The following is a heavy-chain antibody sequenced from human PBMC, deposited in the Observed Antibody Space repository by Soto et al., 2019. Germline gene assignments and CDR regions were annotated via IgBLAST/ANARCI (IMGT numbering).Heavy chain of an antibody. Sequence: EVQLVESGGGLVQPGGSLRLSCAASGFTFSSYWMSWVRQAPGKGLEWVANIKQDGSEKYYVDSVKGRFTISRDNAKNSLYLQMNSLRAEDTAVYYCATSLGTGDLNWFDPWGQGTLVTVSS. V-gene: IGHV3-7*03. CDR2: IKQDGSEK. J-gene: IGHJ5*02. CDR1: GFTFSSYW. CDR3: ATSLGTGDLNWFDP. D-gene: IGHD2-21*02.